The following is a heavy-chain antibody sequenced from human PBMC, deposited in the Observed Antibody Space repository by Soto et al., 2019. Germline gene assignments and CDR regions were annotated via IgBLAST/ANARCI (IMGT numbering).Heavy chain of an antibody. CDR1: GFTFSSYG. D-gene: IGHD2-21*02. CDR2: IWYDGSNK. J-gene: IGHJ6*03. Sequence: VGSLRLSCAASGFTFSSYGMHWVRQAPGKGLEWVAVIWYDGSNKYYADSVKGRFTISRDNSKNTLYLQMNSLRAEDTAVYYCARVLGDYYYYYYMDVWGKGTTVTVSS. V-gene: IGHV3-33*01. CDR3: ARVLGDYYYYYYMDV.